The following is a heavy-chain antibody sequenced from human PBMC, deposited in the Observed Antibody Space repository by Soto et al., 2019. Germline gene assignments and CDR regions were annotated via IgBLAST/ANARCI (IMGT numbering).Heavy chain of an antibody. CDR3: ARRLITIGRVVIIKYYFDY. CDR1: GYTFTSYD. J-gene: IGHJ4*02. Sequence: ASVKVSCKASGYTFTSYDINWVRQATGQGLEWMGWMNPNSGNTGYAQKFQGRVTMTRNTSISTAYMELSSLRSEDTAVYYCARRLITIGRVVIIKYYFDYWGQGTLVTVSS. V-gene: IGHV1-8*01. D-gene: IGHD3-10*01. CDR2: MNPNSGNT.